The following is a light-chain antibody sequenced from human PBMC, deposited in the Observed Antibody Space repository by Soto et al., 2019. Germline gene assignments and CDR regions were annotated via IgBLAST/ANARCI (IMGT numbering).Light chain of an antibody. CDR1: NNDIGGYNF. V-gene: IGLV2-14*01. J-gene: IGLJ3*02. Sequence: QSALTQPASVSGSPGQSITITCTGTNNDIGGYNFVSWYQQHPGKAPKLLIYQVIKRPSGVSNRFSGFKSGNTASLSISGLQAEDEADYYCNSYTSSATRVFGGGTKVTVL. CDR3: NSYTSSATRV. CDR2: QVI.